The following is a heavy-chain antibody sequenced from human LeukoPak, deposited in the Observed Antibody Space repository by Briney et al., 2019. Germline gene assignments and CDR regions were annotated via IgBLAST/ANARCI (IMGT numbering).Heavy chain of an antibody. CDR2: ITSDGSTT. CDR1: GFSFGGYW. J-gene: IGHJ6*03. D-gene: IGHD1-26*01. CDR3: ARDRSGSHYYMDV. Sequence: GGSLRLSCVGSGFSFGGYWMHWVRQAPGKGLVWVSRITSDGSTTSYADSVKGRFTISRDNARNTLYLQMNSLRAEDTAVYYCARDRSGSHYYMDVWGKGATVGVSS. V-gene: IGHV3-74*01.